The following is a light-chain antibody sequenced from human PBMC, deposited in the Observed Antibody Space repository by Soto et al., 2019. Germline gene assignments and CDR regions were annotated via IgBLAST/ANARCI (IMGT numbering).Light chain of an antibody. Sequence: EIVLTQSPATLSLSPGEIATLPCRASQSVSTSLAWYQQRPGQAPSLLIYDVSNRAAGVPARFSGSGSGTELPLTIRHLEPEDFAIYYCQERSNWPRLTFGGGTTVEIK. CDR1: QSVSTS. J-gene: IGKJ4*01. CDR2: DVS. V-gene: IGKV3-11*01. CDR3: QERSNWPRLT.